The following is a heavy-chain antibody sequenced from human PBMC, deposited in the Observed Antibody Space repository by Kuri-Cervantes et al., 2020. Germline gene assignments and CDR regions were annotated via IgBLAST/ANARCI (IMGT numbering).Heavy chain of an antibody. V-gene: IGHV3-66*02. Sequence: GESLKISCTVSGFTVSSNYMSWVRQAPGKGLEWVSVIYSGCSTYYADSVKGRFTISRDNSMNTLYLQMNSLRAEDTAVYYCGAPGVFGVPRLLDYWGQGTLVTVSS. D-gene: IGHD3-3*01. J-gene: IGHJ4*02. CDR1: GFTVSSNY. CDR3: GAPGVFGVPRLLDY. CDR2: IYSGCST.